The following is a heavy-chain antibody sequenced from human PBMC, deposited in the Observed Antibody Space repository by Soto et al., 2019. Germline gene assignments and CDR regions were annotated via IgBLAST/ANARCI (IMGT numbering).Heavy chain of an antibody. D-gene: IGHD3-10*01. CDR1: GFTFSSYG. CDR2: ISYDGSNE. J-gene: IGHJ1*01. CDR3: AKGVMITATSFQH. Sequence: QVQLVESGGGLVQPGRSLRLSCAASGFTFSSYGIHWVRQAPGKGLEWVAVISYDGSNEYYADSVKGRFTISRDNSKNTLYLHMNSLRAEDTAVYYFAKGVMITATSFQHWGQGTLVTVSS. V-gene: IGHV3-30*18.